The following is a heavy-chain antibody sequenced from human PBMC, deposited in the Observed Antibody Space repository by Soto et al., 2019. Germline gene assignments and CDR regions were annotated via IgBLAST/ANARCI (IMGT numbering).Heavy chain of an antibody. CDR2: IVPEDGET. CDR1: GYTLTELS. Sequence: ASVQVSCKVSGYTLTELSMHWVRQAPGKGLEWMGGIVPEDGETIYAQKFQGRVTMTEDTSTSTAYMELSSLRSEDTAVYYCARTSVDTAMGNVYYYYGMDVWGQGTTVTVSS. V-gene: IGHV1-24*01. D-gene: IGHD5-18*01. J-gene: IGHJ6*02. CDR3: ARTSVDTAMGNVYYYYGMDV.